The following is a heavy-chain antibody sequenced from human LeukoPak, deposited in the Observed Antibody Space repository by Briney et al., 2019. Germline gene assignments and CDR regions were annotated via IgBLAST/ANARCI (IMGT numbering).Heavy chain of an antibody. CDR3: AKGGGITIFGVALGYYYYMDV. J-gene: IGHJ6*03. Sequence: GGSLRLSCAASVFTFSSYGMHWVRQSPGKGLEWVAFIRYDGSNKYYADSVKGRFTISRDNSKNTLYLQMNSLRAEDTAVYYCAKGGGITIFGVALGYYYYMDVWGKGTTVTVSS. CDR1: VFTFSSYG. CDR2: IRYDGSNK. D-gene: IGHD3-3*01. V-gene: IGHV3-30*02.